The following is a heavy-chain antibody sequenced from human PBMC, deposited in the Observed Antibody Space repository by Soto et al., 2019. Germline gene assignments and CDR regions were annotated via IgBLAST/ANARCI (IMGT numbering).Heavy chain of an antibody. D-gene: IGHD1-7*01. CDR2: IYYSGST. V-gene: IGHV4-59*08. CDR1: GVSVSSYY. CDR3: ARHCNPNYGLYIVGN. Sequence: PSETLSLTCTVSGVSVSSYYWSWIRQSPGKGLEWIGFIYYSGSTKYKPSLKSRVTISVDTSKNQFSLKVSSATAADTAVYYCARHCNPNYGLYIVGNGGLGALVSVPS. J-gene: IGHJ4*02.